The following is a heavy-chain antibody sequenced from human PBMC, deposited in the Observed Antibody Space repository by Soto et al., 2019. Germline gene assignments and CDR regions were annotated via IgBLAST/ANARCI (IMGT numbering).Heavy chain of an antibody. V-gene: IGHV4-30-2*01. J-gene: IGHJ6*02. CDR3: ARGRDDSSGYYYSYYYGMDV. Sequence: SETLSLTCAVSGGSISSGGYSWSWIRQPPGKGLEWIGYIYHSGSTYYNPSLKSRVTISVDRSKNQFSLKLSSVTAADTAVYYCARGRDDSSGYYYSYYYGMDVWGQGTTDTVSS. CDR2: IYHSGST. D-gene: IGHD3-22*01. CDR1: GGSISSGGYS.